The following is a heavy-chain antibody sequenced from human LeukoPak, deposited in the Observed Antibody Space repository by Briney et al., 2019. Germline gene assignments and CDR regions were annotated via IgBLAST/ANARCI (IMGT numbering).Heavy chain of an antibody. CDR1: GASISNPTYH. CDR2: MYYTGIT. J-gene: IGHJ4*02. V-gene: IGHV4-39*07. Sequence: PSETLSLTCTVSGASISNPTYHWGWIRQPPGKGLEWIGSMYYTGITYHNPSLKSRVTISLDTSKNQFSLKLNSVTAADTAVYYCARLSNGNPGDYWGQGTLVTVSS. D-gene: IGHD2-8*01. CDR3: ARLSNGNPGDY.